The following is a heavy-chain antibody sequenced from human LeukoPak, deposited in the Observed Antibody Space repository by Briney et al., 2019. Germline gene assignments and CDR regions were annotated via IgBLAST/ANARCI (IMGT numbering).Heavy chain of an antibody. V-gene: IGHV3-21*04. CDR2: ISSSSSYI. CDR3: ARVLRYCSGGNCYSGGLGYMDV. D-gene: IGHD2-15*01. Sequence: GGSLRLSCAASGFTFSSYSMNWVRQAPGKGLEWVSSISSSSSYIYYADSVKGRFTISRDNAKNSLFLQMNSLRAEDTAVYYCARVLRYCSGGNCYSGGLGYMDVWGKGTTVTVSS. J-gene: IGHJ6*03. CDR1: GFTFSSYS.